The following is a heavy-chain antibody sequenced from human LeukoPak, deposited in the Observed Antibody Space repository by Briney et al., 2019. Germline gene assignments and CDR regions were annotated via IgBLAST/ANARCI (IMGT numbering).Heavy chain of an antibody. Sequence: SETLSLTCAVYGGSFSGYYWSWIRQPPGKGLEWIGEINHSGSTNYNPSLKSRVTISVDTSKNQFSLKLSSVTAADTAVYYCAREIQLWSYVAGWFDPWGQGTLVTVSS. CDR1: GGSFSGYY. D-gene: IGHD5-18*01. CDR2: INHSGST. V-gene: IGHV4-34*01. J-gene: IGHJ5*02. CDR3: AREIQLWSYVAGWFDP.